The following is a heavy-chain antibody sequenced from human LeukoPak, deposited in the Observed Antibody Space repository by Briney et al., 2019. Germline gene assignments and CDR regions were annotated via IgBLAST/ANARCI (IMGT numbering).Heavy chain of an antibody. D-gene: IGHD2-8*02. CDR3: ARGYWFYFDY. CDR2: ICYSGST. V-gene: IGHV4-59*08. CDR1: GGSISSYY. Sequence: SETLSLTCTVSGGSISSYYWSWIRQPPGKGLEWIGYICYSGSTNYNPSLKSRVTISVDTSKNQFSLRLSSVTAADTAVYYCARGYWFYFDYWGQGTLVTVSS. J-gene: IGHJ4*02.